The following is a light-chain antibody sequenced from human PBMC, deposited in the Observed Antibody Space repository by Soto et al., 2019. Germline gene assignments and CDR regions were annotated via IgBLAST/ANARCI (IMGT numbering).Light chain of an antibody. J-gene: IGKJ1*01. CDR2: GAS. V-gene: IGKV1-39*01. Sequence: DIQMTPSPSSLSASVGDRVTITCRASQGIRNNLGWFQQKPGKAPKRLIYGASSLQSGVPSRFSGRGSGTDFTLTISSLQPEDFATYYCQQSYSTPPTFGQGTKVDIK. CDR1: QGIRNN. CDR3: QQSYSTPPT.